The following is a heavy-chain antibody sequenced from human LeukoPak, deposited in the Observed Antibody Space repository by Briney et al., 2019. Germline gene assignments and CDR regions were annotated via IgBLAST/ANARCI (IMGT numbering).Heavy chain of an antibody. D-gene: IGHD3-3*01. CDR3: ATGYDFWSGPAY. V-gene: IGHV1-69*05. Sequence: GASVKVSCKASGGTFSSYAISWVRQSPGQGLEWMGGIIPIFGTANYAQKFQGRVTITTDESTSTAYMELSSLRSEDTAVYYCATGYDFWSGPAYWGQGTLVTVSS. CDR1: GGTFSSYA. J-gene: IGHJ4*02. CDR2: IIPIFGTA.